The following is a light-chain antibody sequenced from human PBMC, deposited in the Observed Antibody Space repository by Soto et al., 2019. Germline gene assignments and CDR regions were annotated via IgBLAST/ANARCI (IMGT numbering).Light chain of an antibody. CDR3: QQSYSTIFT. J-gene: IGKJ3*01. V-gene: IGKV1-39*01. CDR2: AAS. Sequence: DIPMTQSPSSLSASVGDRVTITCRASQSVSSYLNWYQQKPGKAPKLLIYAASSLQSGVPSRFSGSGSGTDFSLTISSRQHEDVSTYYCQQSYSTIFTFGHGTKVDIK. CDR1: QSVSSY.